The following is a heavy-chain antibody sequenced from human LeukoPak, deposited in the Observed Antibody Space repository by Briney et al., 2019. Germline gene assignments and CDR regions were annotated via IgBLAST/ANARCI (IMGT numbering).Heavy chain of an antibody. CDR1: GFTFSSYA. J-gene: IGHJ4*02. CDR3: ARASEPVLMVYAIAPRFDY. CDR2: ISYDGSNK. D-gene: IGHD2-8*01. Sequence: SGGSLRLSCAASGFTFSSYAMHWVRQAPGKGLEWVAVISYDGSNKYYADSVKGRFTISRDNSKNTLYLQMNSLRAEDTAVYYCARASEPVLMVYAIAPRFDYWGQGTLVTVSS. V-gene: IGHV3-30-3*01.